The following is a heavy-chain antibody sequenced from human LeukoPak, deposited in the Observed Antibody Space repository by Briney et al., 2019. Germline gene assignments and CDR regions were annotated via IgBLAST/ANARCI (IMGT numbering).Heavy chain of an antibody. V-gene: IGHV3-23*01. J-gene: IGHJ4*02. Sequence: GGSLRLSCAASEFSVGSNYMTWVRQAPGKGLEWVSAISGSGGSTYYADSVKGRFTISRDNSKNTLYLQMNSLRAEDTAVYYCANLGTSHRDYWGQGTLVTVSS. D-gene: IGHD1-14*01. CDR1: EFSVGSNY. CDR3: ANLGTSHRDY. CDR2: ISGSGGST.